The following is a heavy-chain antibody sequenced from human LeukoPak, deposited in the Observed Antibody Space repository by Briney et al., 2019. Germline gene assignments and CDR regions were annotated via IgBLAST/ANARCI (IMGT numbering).Heavy chain of an antibody. V-gene: IGHV4-61*02. CDR1: GGSISSGSSY. CDR2: IYTSGST. J-gene: IGHJ3*02. D-gene: IGHD1/OR15-1a*01. CDR3: ARIAWYFEQAFDI. Sequence: SETLSLTCTVSGGSISSGSSYWSWIRQPAGKGLEWIGRIYTSGSTNYNPSLKSRVTISVDTSKNQFSLKLSSVTAADTAVYYCARIAWYFEQAFDIWGQGTMVTVSS.